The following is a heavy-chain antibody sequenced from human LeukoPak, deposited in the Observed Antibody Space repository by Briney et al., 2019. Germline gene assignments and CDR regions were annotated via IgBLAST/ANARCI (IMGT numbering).Heavy chain of an antibody. J-gene: IGHJ6*01. CDR2: ISSSSSTI. V-gene: IGHV3-48*02. CDR3: ARDGPGADIVVVPAAKDYYYSMDV. CDR1: GFTFSSYS. D-gene: IGHD2-2*01. Sequence: GGSLRLSCAASGFTFSSYSMNWVRQAPGKGLEWVSYISSSSSTIYYADSVKGRFTISRDNAKNSLYLQMNSLTDEDTAVYYCARDGPGADIVVVPAAKDYYYSMDVWGEGATGTVSS.